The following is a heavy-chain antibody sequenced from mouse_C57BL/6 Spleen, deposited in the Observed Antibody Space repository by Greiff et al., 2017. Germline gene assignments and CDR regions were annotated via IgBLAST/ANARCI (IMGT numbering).Heavy chain of an antibody. CDR2: ISSGGDSI. CDR3: TRARLRPYFDY. V-gene: IGHV5-9-1*02. J-gene: IGHJ2*01. D-gene: IGHD2-2*01. CDR1: GYTFSSYA. Sequence: EVQLVESGEGLVKPGGSLKLSCAASGYTFSSYAMSWVRQTPEKRLEWVAYISSGGDSIYYADTVKGRFTISRDNAKNTLYLQMKRLKTEDTAMYYCTRARLRPYFDYWGQGTTLTVSS.